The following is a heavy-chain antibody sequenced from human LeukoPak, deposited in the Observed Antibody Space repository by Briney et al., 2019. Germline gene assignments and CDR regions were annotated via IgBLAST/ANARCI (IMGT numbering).Heavy chain of an antibody. CDR1: GFTFDDYA. V-gene: IGHV3-9*01. D-gene: IGHD1-14*01. J-gene: IGHJ2*01. CDR2: ISWNSGSI. Sequence: QPGGSLRLSCAASGFTFDDYAMHWVRQAPGKGLEWVSGISWNSGSIGYADSVKGRFTISRDNAKNSLYLQMNSLRAEDTALYYCAKDEVSNPYWYFDLWGRGTLVIVSS. CDR3: AKDEVSNPYWYFDL.